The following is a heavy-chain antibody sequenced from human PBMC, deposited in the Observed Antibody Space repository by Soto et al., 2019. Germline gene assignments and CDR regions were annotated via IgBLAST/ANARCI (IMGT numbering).Heavy chain of an antibody. CDR1: GGSISSGGYS. D-gene: IGHD4-4*01. CDR3: AREVLTTKSKYFDY. J-gene: IGHJ4*02. V-gene: IGHV4-30-2*01. Sequence: QLQLQESGSGLVKPSQTLSLTCAVSGGSISSGGYSWRWIRQPPGKGLEWIGYIYHSGSTYYNPSLKSRVTISVDRSKNQFSLKLSSVTAADTAVYYCAREVLTTKSKYFDYWGQGTLVTVSS. CDR2: IYHSGST.